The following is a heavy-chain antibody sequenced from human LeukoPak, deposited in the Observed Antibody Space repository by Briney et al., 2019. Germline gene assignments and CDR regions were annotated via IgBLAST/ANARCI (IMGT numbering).Heavy chain of an antibody. V-gene: IGHV3-13*01. CDR1: GFTFSDYD. D-gene: IGHD1-1*01. CDR3: ARVAKERVGGVYYFDY. Sequence: GGSLRLSCAASGFTFSDYDMHWVRQATGKGLEWVSAMGTAGGTSYTGSVKGRFTISRENAKNSLYLQMNSLRAGDTAVYYCARVAKERVGGVYYFDYWGQGTLVTVSS. J-gene: IGHJ4*02. CDR2: MGTAGGT.